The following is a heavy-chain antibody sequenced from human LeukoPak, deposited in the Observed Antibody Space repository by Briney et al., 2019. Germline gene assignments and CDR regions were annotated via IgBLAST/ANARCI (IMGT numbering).Heavy chain of an antibody. D-gene: IGHD2-15*01. Sequence: GGSLRLSCAASGFTFNTYAMSWVRQVPGRGLEWVSAISPSGDTYDADSVKGRFTISRDNSKNTVYLQVNSLRVDDTALYYCARQLGYCRDGSCYFDFWGQGTLVTVSS. CDR2: ISPSGDT. CDR1: GFTFNTYA. CDR3: ARQLGYCRDGSCYFDF. J-gene: IGHJ4*02. V-gene: IGHV3-23*01.